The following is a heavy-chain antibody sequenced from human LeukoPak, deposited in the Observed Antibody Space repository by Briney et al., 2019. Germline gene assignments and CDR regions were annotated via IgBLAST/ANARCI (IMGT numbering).Heavy chain of an antibody. D-gene: IGHD3-22*01. CDR3: ARATDTYYYDSSGRGAGRFDY. CDR1: GGSFSGYY. Sequence: SETLSLTCAVYGGSFSGYYWSWIRQPPGKGLEWIGEINHSGSTNYNPSLKSRVTISVDTSKNQFSLKLSSVTAADTAVYYCARATDTYYYDSSGRGAGRFDYWGQGTLVTVSP. J-gene: IGHJ4*02. CDR2: INHSGST. V-gene: IGHV4-34*01.